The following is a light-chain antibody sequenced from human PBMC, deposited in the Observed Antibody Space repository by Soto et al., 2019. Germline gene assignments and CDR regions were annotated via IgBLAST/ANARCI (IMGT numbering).Light chain of an antibody. V-gene: IGKV3-20*01. Sequence: EIVLTQSPGTLSLSPVERATLSCRASQSVNNNYLAWYQRKPGQAPRLLIYGASSRATDIPDRFSGSGSGTDFTLTISRLEPEDSAVYYCQQYANSPALTFGGGTKVEIK. J-gene: IGKJ4*01. CDR1: QSVNNNY. CDR2: GAS. CDR3: QQYANSPALT.